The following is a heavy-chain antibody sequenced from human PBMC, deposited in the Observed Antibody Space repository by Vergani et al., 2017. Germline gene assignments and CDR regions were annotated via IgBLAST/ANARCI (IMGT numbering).Heavy chain of an antibody. CDR3: ARVVVVPAAIDYYDYGMDV. J-gene: IGHJ6*02. V-gene: IGHV5-10-1*03. D-gene: IGHD2-2*02. CDR2: FDPSDSYT. Sequence: EVQLVQSGAEVKTPGESLRISCKGSGYSFTSYWISWVRQMPGKGLEWMGRFDPSDSYTNYSPSFQGHVTISADKSISTAYLQWSSLKASDTAMYYCARVVVVPAAIDYYDYGMDVWGQGTTVTVSS. CDR1: GYSFTSYW.